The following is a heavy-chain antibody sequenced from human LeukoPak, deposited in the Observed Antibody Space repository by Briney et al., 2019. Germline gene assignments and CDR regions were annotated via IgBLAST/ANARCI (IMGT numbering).Heavy chain of an antibody. CDR2: ISYDGSNK. V-gene: IGHV3-30-3*01. Sequence: GALRLSCAASGFTFSSYAMHWVRQAPGKGLVWVAVISYDGSNKYYADSVKGRFTISRDNSKNTLYLQMNSLRAEDTAVYYCARDIAPSDYYDSSGYHSPPDYWGQGTLVTVSS. CDR1: GFTFSSYA. D-gene: IGHD3-22*01. J-gene: IGHJ4*02. CDR3: ARDIAPSDYYDSSGYHSPPDY.